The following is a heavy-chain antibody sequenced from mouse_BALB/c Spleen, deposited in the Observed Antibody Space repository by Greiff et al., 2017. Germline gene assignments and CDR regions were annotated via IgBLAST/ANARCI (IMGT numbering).Heavy chain of an antibody. CDR1: GFTFSSFG. J-gene: IGHJ3*01. CDR3: ARYPFAY. V-gene: IGHV5-17*02. CDR2: ISSGSSTI. Sequence: EVMLVESGEGLVQPGGSRKLSCAASGFTFSSFGMHWVRQAPEKGLEWVAYISSGSSTIYYADTVKGRFTISRDNPKNTLFLQMTSLRSEDTAMYYCARYPFAYWGQGTLVTVSA.